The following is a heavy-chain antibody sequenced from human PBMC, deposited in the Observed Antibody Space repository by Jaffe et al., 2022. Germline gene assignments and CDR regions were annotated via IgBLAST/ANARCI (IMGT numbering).Heavy chain of an antibody. Sequence: QVQLQESGPGLVKPSQTLSLTCTVSGGSISSGNYYWSWIRQPAGKGLEWIGRGYASGSTNYNPSLKSRVTISVDTSKNQFSLQLSSVTAADTAVYYCARSRFFDWSAPDYWGPGTLVTVSS. CDR3: ARSRFFDWSAPDY. CDR1: GGSISSGNYY. D-gene: IGHD3-9*01. V-gene: IGHV4-61*02. CDR2: GYASGST. J-gene: IGHJ4*02.